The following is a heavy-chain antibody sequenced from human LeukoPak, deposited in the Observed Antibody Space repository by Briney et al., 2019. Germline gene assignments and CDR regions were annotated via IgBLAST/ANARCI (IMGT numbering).Heavy chain of an antibody. CDR2: ISSSGGTI. CDR3: ARSVASSGYAY. J-gene: IGHJ4*02. V-gene: IGHV3-48*03. D-gene: IGHD3-9*01. CDR1: GFTFSSYE. Sequence: GGSLRLSCAASGFTFSSYEMNWVRQAPGKGLEWVSYISSSGGTIYYADSVKGRFTISRDNAKNSLYLQMNSLRAEDTAVYYCARSVASSGYAYWGQGTLVTVSS.